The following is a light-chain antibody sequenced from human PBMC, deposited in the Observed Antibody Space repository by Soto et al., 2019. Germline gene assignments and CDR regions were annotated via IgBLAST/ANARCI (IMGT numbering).Light chain of an antibody. V-gene: IGLV2-14*01. J-gene: IGLJ1*01. CDR3: SSYAGSSSYV. CDR2: GVS. Sequence: QSALTQPASVSGSPGQSITISCAGTSSDIGGSNYVSWYQQHPGKAPKLMIYGVSNRPSGVPNRFSGSKSGNTASLTISGLQAEAEADYYFSSYAGSSSYVFGTGTKLTVL. CDR1: SSDIGGSNY.